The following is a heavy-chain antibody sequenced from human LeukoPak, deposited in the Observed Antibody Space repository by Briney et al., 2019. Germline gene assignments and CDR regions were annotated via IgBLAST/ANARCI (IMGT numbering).Heavy chain of an antibody. CDR2: VSSNGAKT. CDR1: GFTFSSYA. D-gene: IGHD4-17*01. CDR3: ARVLTTVTTFYYGMDV. V-gene: IGHV3-23*01. Sequence: GGSLRLSCAASGFTFSSYAITWVRQAPGKGLEWVSAVSSNGAKTYYADSVKGRFTISRDNYKSMVFLQMNSLRAEDTAVYYCARVLTTVTTFYYGMDVWGQGTTVTVSS. J-gene: IGHJ6*02.